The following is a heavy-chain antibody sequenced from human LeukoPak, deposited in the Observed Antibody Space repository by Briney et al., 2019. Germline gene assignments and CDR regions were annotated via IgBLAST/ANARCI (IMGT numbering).Heavy chain of an antibody. CDR1: GYTFTSYG. V-gene: IGHV1-18*01. D-gene: IGHD6-6*01. J-gene: IGHJ6*02. Sequence: GASVKVSCKASGYTFTSYGISWVRQAPGQGLEWMGRISAYNGNTNYAQKLQGRVTMTTDTSTSTAYMELRSLRSDDTAVYYCARGYSQSIAARPSYYYYGMDVWGQGTTVTVSS. CDR3: ARGYSQSIAARPSYYYYGMDV. CDR2: ISAYNGNT.